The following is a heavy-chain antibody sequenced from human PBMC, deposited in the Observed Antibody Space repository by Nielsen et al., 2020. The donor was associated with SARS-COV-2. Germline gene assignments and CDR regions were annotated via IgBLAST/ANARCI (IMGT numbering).Heavy chain of an antibody. V-gene: IGHV3-30-3*01. D-gene: IGHD1-14*01. CDR3: ARETLDHTSSFVDF. Sequence: GESLKISCEASGFSFNKYAMHWVRQAPGKGLEWMTIISYDGSNEHYADSVKGRFSISRDNSKNLVYLQMNSLKPEDTAMYYCARETLDHTSSFVDFWGQGTLVTVSS. J-gene: IGHJ4*02. CDR2: ISYDGSNE. CDR1: GFSFNKYA.